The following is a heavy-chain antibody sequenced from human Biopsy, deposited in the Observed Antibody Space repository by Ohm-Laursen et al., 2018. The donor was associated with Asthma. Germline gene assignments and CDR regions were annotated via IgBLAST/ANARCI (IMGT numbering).Heavy chain of an antibody. Sequence: GASVKVSCKVSGYTFINYAIHWVRQAPGQRLEWMGWINAGNGNTKYSEKFQGRVTITRGTSASTAYMDLSSLRSEDTAVYYCARTYYDFLTGQVNDALAMWGQGTVVTVSS. D-gene: IGHD3-9*01. CDR3: ARTYYDFLTGQVNDALAM. CDR2: INAGNGNT. V-gene: IGHV1-3*01. CDR1: GYTFINYA. J-gene: IGHJ3*02.